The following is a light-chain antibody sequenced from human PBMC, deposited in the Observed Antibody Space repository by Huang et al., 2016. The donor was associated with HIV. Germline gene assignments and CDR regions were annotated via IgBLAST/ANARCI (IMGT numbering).Light chain of an antibody. CDR3: QKYDSVPRT. CDR1: HDMKNY. J-gene: IGKJ1*01. V-gene: IGKV1-27*01. CDR2: AVS. Sequence: DIQMTQYPSSLSASVGDRVTITCRASHDMKNYLDWYQQKAGQVPKLLIDAVSSLQSGVPARFSGGGSGTDFTLSIISLQPEDVAIYYCQKYDSVPRTFGQGTKVDIK.